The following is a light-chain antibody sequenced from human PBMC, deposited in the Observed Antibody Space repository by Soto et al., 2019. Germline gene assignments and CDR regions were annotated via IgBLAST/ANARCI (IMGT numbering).Light chain of an antibody. CDR3: SSYTNINTRACV. CDR2: EVT. V-gene: IGLV2-14*01. J-gene: IGLJ1*01. CDR1: SGDIGSYNR. Sequence: QSALTQPASVSGAPGQSITISCTGTSGDIGSYNRVSWYQQHPCKAPKLIIYEVTDRPSGGSNRFAGSKSGNTASLTISGLQAEDEAEYYCSSYTNINTRACVFGSGTKLTVL.